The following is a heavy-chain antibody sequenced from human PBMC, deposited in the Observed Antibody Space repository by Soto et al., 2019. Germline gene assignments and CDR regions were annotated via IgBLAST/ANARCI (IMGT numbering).Heavy chain of an antibody. CDR3: ARYYGSGSYYNSYYGMDV. V-gene: IGHV4-31*03. CDR1: CGSISSGGYY. D-gene: IGHD3-10*01. CDR2: IYYSGST. Sequence: SETLSLTCTVSCGSISSGGYYWSWIRQHPGKGLEWIGYIYYSGSTYYNPSLKSRVTISVDTSKNQFSLKLSSVTAADTAVYYCARYYGSGSYYNSYYGMDVWGQGTTVTVSS. J-gene: IGHJ6*02.